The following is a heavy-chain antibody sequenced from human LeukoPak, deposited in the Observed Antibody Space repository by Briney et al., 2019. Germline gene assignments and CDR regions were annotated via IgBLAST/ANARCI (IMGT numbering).Heavy chain of an antibody. CDR3: ARDPYGDYYGMDV. D-gene: IGHD4-17*01. V-gene: IGHV1-2*02. J-gene: IGHJ6*02. CDR2: INPNSGGT. Sequence: GASVKVSCKASGYTFTGYYIHWVRQAPGQGLEWMGWINPNSGGTNYAQKFQGRVTMTRDKSISTAYMELSRLRYDDAAVYYCARDPYGDYYGMDVWGQGTTVTVS. CDR1: GYTFTGYY.